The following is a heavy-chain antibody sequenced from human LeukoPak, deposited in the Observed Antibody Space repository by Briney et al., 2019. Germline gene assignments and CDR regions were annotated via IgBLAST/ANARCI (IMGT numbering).Heavy chain of an antibody. J-gene: IGHJ5*02. D-gene: IGHD6-6*01. CDR1: GFIFSSYG. CDR2: IWYDGSYK. Sequence: PGGSLRLSCTASGFIFSSYGMHWVSQAPGKGLEWVAVIWYDGSYKYSADSVKGRFTISRDNSKNTLYLQMDSLRAEDTALYYCAKDAKGSYNWFDPWGQGTLVIVSS. CDR3: AKDAKGSYNWFDP. V-gene: IGHV3-33*06.